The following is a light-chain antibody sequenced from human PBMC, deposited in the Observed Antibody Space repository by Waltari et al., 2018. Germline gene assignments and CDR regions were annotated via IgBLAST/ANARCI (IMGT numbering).Light chain of an antibody. Sequence: QSVLTQPPSVSGAPGQTVTISCTGSSSNIGAGYDVHWYQQLPRTAPKLVIFDNPNRPAGCPVLFAGSESGTSASLSITGLQTDEEADYYGQSDGGSRGAAVFGGGTKLTV. CDR1: SSNIGAGYD. J-gene: IGLJ3*02. CDR3: QSDGGSRGAAV. V-gene: IGLV1-40*01. CDR2: DNP.